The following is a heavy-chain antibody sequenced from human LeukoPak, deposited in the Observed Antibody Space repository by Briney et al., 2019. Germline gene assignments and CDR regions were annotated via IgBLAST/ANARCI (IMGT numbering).Heavy chain of an antibody. CDR1: GGTFSSYA. D-gene: IGHD3-22*01. V-gene: IGHV1-69*05. CDR3: ARAHDSSGYYYVGYFQH. J-gene: IGHJ1*01. Sequence: ASVKVSYKASGGTFSSYAISWVRQAPGQGLEWMGRIIPIFGTANYAQKFQGRVTITTDESTSTAYMELSSLRSEDTAVYYCARAHDSSGYYYVGYFQHWARAPWSPSPQ. CDR2: IIPIFGTA.